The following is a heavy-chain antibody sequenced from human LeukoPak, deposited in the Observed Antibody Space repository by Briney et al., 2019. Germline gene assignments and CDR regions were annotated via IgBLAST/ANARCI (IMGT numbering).Heavy chain of an antibody. D-gene: IGHD2-21*02. V-gene: IGHV1-18*04. CDR1: GYSFTTYG. CDR3: TRKRCSGDCYLSDP. CDR2: INTPTGNT. J-gene: IGHJ5*02. Sequence: ASVKVSCKASGYSFTTYGIMWVRQAPGQAPEWMGWINTPTGNTYYAQNFQGRVTMTRDTSTSTAYMELRSLRSDDTAVYYCTRKRCSGDCYLSDPWGQGTRVTVSS.